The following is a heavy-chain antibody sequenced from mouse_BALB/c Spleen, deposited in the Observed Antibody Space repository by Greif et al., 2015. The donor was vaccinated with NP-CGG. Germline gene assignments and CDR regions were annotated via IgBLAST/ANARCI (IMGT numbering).Heavy chain of an antibody. CDR2: INSNGGST. D-gene: IGHD2-4*01. Sequence: EVQRVESGGGLVQPGGSLKLSCAASGFTFSSYGMSWVRQTPDKRLELVATINSNGGSTYYPDSVKGRFTISRGNAKNTLYLQMSSLKSEDTAMYYCARDRGSYYDYPAWFADWGQGTLVTVSA. CDR3: ARDRGSYYDYPAWFAD. V-gene: IGHV5-6-3*01. J-gene: IGHJ3*01. CDR1: GFTFSSYG.